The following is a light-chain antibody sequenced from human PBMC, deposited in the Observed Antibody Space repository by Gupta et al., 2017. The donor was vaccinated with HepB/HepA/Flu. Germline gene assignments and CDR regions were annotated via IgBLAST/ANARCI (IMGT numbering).Light chain of an antibody. CDR1: QRLMHSSGRTL. CDR3: MHSSQLPRT. J-gene: IGKJ1*01. CDR2: EGS. Sequence: DIVIDPTPLSLFVTPGQQASISCTSSQRLMHSSGRTLFYWFLQKPGHPPQLLIYEGSNRCSGVPERSSGRGSGTVFTLNISREEDEYVVIYYCMHSSQLPRTFGQGTKVEIK. V-gene: IGKV2D-29*01.